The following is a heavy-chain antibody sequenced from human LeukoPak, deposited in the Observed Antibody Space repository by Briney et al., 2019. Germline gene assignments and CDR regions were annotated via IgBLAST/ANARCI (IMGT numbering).Heavy chain of an antibody. CDR2: IYSGGST. CDR1: EFSVGSNY. D-gene: IGHD2-15*01. V-gene: IGHV3-66*01. Sequence: GGSLRLSCAASEFSVGSNYMTWVRQAPGKGLEWVSLIYSGGSTYYADSVKGRFTISRDNSKNTLYLQMNSLRAEDTAVYYCAKVVAGDHDYWGQGTLVTVSS. CDR3: AKVVAGDHDY. J-gene: IGHJ4*02.